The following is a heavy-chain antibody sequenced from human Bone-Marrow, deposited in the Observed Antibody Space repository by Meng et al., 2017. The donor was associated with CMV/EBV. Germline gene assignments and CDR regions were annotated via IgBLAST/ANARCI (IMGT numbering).Heavy chain of an antibody. V-gene: IGHV4-39*01. J-gene: IGHJ4*02. CDR3: ARQTHYSTQVY. CDR1: GGSISSSTYY. Sequence: GSLRLSCTVSGGSISSSTYYWGWIRQPPGKGLEWIGTIYYSGTTYYNPSLKSRVTISVDTSKNQFSLKLSSVTAADTAVYYCARQTHYSTQVYWGQGTLVTGSS. D-gene: IGHD6-13*01. CDR2: IYYSGTT.